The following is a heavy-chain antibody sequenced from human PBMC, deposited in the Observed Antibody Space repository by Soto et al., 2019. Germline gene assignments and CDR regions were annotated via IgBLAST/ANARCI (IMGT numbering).Heavy chain of an antibody. Sequence: GGSLRLSCAASGFSFSTYGMHWVRQAPGKGLEWVSLISDSGGSTYHADSVKGRFTISRDNSKNTLHLQMNSLRAEDTAVYYCAKAATITTLYNFDFWGQGTLVTVSS. V-gene: IGHV3-23*01. CDR2: ISDSGGST. CDR1: GFSFSTYG. J-gene: IGHJ4*02. CDR3: AKAATITTLYNFDF. D-gene: IGHD4-4*01.